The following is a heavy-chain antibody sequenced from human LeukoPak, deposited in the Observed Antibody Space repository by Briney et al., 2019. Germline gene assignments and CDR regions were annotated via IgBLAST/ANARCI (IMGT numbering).Heavy chain of an antibody. CDR3: ASSLNYYGSGSYAFDI. CDR2: IYYSGST. V-gene: IGHV4-59*05. D-gene: IGHD3-10*01. Sequence: SETLSLTCTVSGGSINSYYWSWIRQPPGKGLEWIGSIYYSGSTYYNPSLKSRVTISVDTSKNQFSLKLSSVTAADTAVYYCASSLNYYGSGSYAFDIWGQGTMVTVSS. CDR1: GGSINSYY. J-gene: IGHJ3*02.